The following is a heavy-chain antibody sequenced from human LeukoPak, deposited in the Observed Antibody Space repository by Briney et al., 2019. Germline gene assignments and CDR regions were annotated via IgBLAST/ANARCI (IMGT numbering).Heavy chain of an antibody. J-gene: IGHJ4*02. D-gene: IGHD6-19*01. CDR1: GFTFDDYA. V-gene: IGHV3-9*01. CDR3: AKDSGGWLDY. CDR2: ISWNSGSI. Sequence: GGSLRLSCAASGFTFDDYAMHWVRQAPGKGLEWVSGISWNSGSIGYADSVKGRFTISRDNAKNSLYLQMNSLRAEDTALYYCAKDSGGWLDYWGQGTLVTVSS.